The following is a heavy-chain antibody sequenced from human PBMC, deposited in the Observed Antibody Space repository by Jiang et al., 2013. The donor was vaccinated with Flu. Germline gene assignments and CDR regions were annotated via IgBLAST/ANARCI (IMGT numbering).Heavy chain of an antibody. D-gene: IGHD4-23*01. CDR1: GYTFTDYY. J-gene: IGHJ5*02. Sequence: GAEVKKPGATVKISCKVSGYTFTDYYMHWVQQAPGKGLEWMGLVDPEDGETIYAEKFQGRVTITADTSTDTAYMELSSLRSEDTAVYYCATERFGAYYGGNSAGDRNWFDPWGQGTLVTVSS. CDR2: VDPEDGET. V-gene: IGHV1-69-2*01. CDR3: ATERFGAYYGGNSAGDRNWFDP.